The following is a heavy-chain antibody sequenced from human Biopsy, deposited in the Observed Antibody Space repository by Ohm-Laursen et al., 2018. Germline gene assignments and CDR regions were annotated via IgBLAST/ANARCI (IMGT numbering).Heavy chain of an antibody. CDR3: ARMPHFDY. Sequence: SQTLSLTCPVSGGSISGYHWSWIRKSPGKGLEWLVYISYIRGITSNPSLNGRATISLDTSKNQFSLRLIYVTAAGTAVYYCARMPHFDYWGQGILVTVSS. CDR2: ISYIRGI. D-gene: IGHD2-2*01. J-gene: IGHJ4*02. CDR1: GGSISGYH. V-gene: IGHV4-59*01.